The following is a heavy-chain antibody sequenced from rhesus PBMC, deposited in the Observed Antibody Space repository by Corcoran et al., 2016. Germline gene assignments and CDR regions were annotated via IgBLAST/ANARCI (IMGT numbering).Heavy chain of an antibody. Sequence: QVQLQESGPGLVKPSETLSLTCAVSGGSISGYYYWSWIRQPPGKGLEWIGSIYGSGGSNYLNPSLKRRFTLSVDTSMNQFSLQLSSVTAADPAVYYCASGYCSSTYCSSFDYWGQGVLVTVSS. V-gene: IGHV4S14*01. J-gene: IGHJ4*01. D-gene: IGHD2-15*01. CDR2: IYGSGGSN. CDR3: ASGYCSSTYCSSFDY. CDR1: GGSISGYYY.